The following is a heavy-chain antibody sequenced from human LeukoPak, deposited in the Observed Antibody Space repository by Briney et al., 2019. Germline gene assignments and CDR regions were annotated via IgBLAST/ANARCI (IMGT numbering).Heavy chain of an antibody. CDR1: GYSISSGYY. CDR3: AREKRVPNYFDY. V-gene: IGHV4-38-2*02. Sequence: SETLSLTCSVSGYSISSGYYWGWIRQHPGKGLEWIGSIYHSGSTYYNPSLKSRVTISVDKSKNQFSLKLSSVTAADTAVYYCAREKRVPNYFDYWGQGTLVTVSS. D-gene: IGHD3-10*02. J-gene: IGHJ4*02. CDR2: IYHSGST.